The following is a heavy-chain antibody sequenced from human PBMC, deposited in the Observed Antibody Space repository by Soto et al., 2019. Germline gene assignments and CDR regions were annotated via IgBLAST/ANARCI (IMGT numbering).Heavy chain of an antibody. CDR3: ARGIYQQLVWGGYYYYGMDV. J-gene: IGHJ6*02. CDR1: GGTFSSYA. CDR2: IIPIFGTA. V-gene: IGHV1-69*13. Sequence: ASVKVSCKASGGTFSSYAISWVRQAPGQGLEWMGGIIPIFGTANYARKFQGRVTITADESTSTAYMELSSLRSEDTDVYSCARGIYQQLVWGGYYYYGMDVWGQGTTVTVSS. D-gene: IGHD6-6*01.